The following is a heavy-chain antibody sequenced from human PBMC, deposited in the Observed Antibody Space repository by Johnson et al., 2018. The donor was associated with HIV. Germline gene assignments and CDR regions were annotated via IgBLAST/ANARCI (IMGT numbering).Heavy chain of an antibody. V-gene: IGHV3-30*03. CDR2: ISYDGSNK. D-gene: IGHD6-6*01. Sequence: QMLLVESGGGVVQPGQSLRLSCAASVLTFSSYGMHWVRQAPGKGLEWVALISYDGSNKYYADSVKGRFTISRDNSKNTLYLQMNSLRAEDTAVYYCARGGQLVAFDIWGQGTMVTVSS. CDR3: ARGGQLVAFDI. J-gene: IGHJ3*02. CDR1: VLTFSSYG.